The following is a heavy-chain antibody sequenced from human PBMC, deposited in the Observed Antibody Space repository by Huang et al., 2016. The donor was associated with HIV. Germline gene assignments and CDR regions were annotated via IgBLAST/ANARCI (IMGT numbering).Heavy chain of an antibody. Sequence: QVQLQQWGAGLLKPSENLSLTCAVYGGYFSGYYWTWIRQPPGKGLEWIGGIKHSGSTNYKATLKSRVSISVDTSKKQFSLKLKSVTAADTAVYYCARGPAPDYWGQGTLVTVSS. J-gene: IGHJ4*02. D-gene: IGHD6-25*01. CDR3: ARGPAPDY. CDR1: GGYFSGYY. CDR2: IKHSGST. V-gene: IGHV4-34*02.